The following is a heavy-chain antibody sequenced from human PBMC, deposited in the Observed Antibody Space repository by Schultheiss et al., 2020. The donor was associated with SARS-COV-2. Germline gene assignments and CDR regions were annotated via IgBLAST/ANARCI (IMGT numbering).Heavy chain of an antibody. CDR1: GGSISSGGYY. CDR2: IYYSGST. CDR3: ARRLVLYYYDSSGYPAAFDI. Sequence: SETLSLTCTVSGGSISSGGYYWSWIRQHPGKGLEWIGYIYYSGSTYYNPSLKSRVTISVDTSKNQFSLKLSSVTAADTAVYYCARRLVLYYYDSSGYPAAFDIWGQGTMVTVSS. D-gene: IGHD3-22*01. V-gene: IGHV4-31*03. J-gene: IGHJ3*02.